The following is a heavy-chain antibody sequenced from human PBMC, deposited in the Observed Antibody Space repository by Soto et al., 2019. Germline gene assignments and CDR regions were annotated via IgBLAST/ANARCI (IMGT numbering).Heavy chain of an antibody. Sequence: PGEALKISCQASGYSFTTYWISWVRQMPGKGLECMGRIDPTDSYTDYGPSFEGHVTMSVDRSINTAYLEWSSLKASDSAMYYCARLTLAHDSRGYHMFDYWGLGTLVTVSS. J-gene: IGHJ4*02. D-gene: IGHD3-22*01. CDR2: IDPTDSYT. CDR3: ARLTLAHDSRGYHMFDY. V-gene: IGHV5-10-1*01. CDR1: GYSFTTYW.